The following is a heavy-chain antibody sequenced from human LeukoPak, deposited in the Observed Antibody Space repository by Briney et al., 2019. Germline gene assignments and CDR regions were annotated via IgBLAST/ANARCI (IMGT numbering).Heavy chain of an antibody. CDR1: GGSMSSGTNY. CDR2: IFCDGTT. Sequence: SETLSLTCTVSGGSMSSGTNYWGWGSQPPGKWLGWFGTIFCDGTTYYNPSLKSRVTISVDPPKNQFSLKLTSVTAADTAVYYCARAEGYFYYMDVWGKGTTVTVSS. V-gene: IGHV4-39*07. J-gene: IGHJ6*03. CDR3: ARAEGYFYYMDV.